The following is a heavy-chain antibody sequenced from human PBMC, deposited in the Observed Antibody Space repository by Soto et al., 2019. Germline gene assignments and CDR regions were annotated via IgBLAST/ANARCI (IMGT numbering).Heavy chain of an antibody. V-gene: IGHV3-48*01. J-gene: IGHJ4*02. CDR2: ISSSSSTT. Sequence: GGSLRLSCAASGFTFSSYSMNWVRQAPGKGLEWVSYISSSSSTTYCADSVKGRFTISRDNSKNTLYLQMNSLRAEDTAVYYCVLWPPYYFDYWGQGTLVTVSS. CDR1: GFTFSSYS. CDR3: VLWPPYYFDY. D-gene: IGHD3-10*01.